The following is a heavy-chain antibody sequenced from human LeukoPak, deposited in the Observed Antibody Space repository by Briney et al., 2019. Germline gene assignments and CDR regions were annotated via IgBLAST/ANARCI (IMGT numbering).Heavy chain of an antibody. J-gene: IGHJ4*02. CDR1: GFTFSRYG. CDR2: ISYDGTNR. V-gene: IGHV3-30*18. Sequence: GGSLRLSCAASGFTFSRYGMHWVRQAPGKGLEWVAVISYDGTNRFYADSVKGRFTLSRDNSKNTLYLEMNSLRADDTAVYYCAKDQMIRWGSPIDDYWGQGTLVTVSS. D-gene: IGHD3-16*01. CDR3: AKDQMIRWGSPIDDY.